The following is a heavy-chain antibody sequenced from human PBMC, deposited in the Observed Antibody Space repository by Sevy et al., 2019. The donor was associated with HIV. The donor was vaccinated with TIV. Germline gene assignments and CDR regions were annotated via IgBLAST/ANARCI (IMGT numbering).Heavy chain of an antibody. CDR2: ISYDGSNK. V-gene: IGHV3-30*03. Sequence: GGSLRLSCAASGFTFSSYGMHWVHQAPGKGLEWVAVISYDGSNKYYADSVKGRFTISRDNSKNTLYLQMNSLRAEDTAVYYCVTVTTMSGNYYYYGMDVWGQGTTVTVSS. CDR3: VTVTTMSGNYYYYGMDV. CDR1: GFTFSSYG. J-gene: IGHJ6*02. D-gene: IGHD4-4*01.